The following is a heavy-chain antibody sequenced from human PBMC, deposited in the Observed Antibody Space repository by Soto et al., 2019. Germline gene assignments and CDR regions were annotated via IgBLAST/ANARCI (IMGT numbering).Heavy chain of an antibody. CDR1: GFSFDDYA. V-gene: IGHV3-9*01. CDR3: ARDVWSRASGPPDS. D-gene: IGHD3-10*01. J-gene: IGHJ4*02. CDR2: ISWNSGTI. Sequence: PGGSLRLCCAASGFSFDDYAMHWVRQAPGKGLEWVTGISWNSGTIGYADSVKGRFTISRDKAKNSLYLQMNSLRAEDTALYYCARDVWSRASGPPDSWGQGTLVTVFS.